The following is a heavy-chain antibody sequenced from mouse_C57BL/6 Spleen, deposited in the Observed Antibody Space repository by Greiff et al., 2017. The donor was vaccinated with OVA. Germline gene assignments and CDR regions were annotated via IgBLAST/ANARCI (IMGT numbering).Heavy chain of an antibody. J-gene: IGHJ2*01. Sequence: EVKLVESGGGLVKPGGSLKLSCAASGFTFSSYSMSWVRQTPEKRLEWVATISGGGGNTYYPDSVKGRFTISRDNAKNTLYLQMSSLRSEDTALYYCARQDDSRKFGYWGQGTTLTVSS. CDR3: ARQDDSRKFGY. CDR2: ISGGGGNT. V-gene: IGHV5-9*01. CDR1: GFTFSSYS. D-gene: IGHD1-1*01.